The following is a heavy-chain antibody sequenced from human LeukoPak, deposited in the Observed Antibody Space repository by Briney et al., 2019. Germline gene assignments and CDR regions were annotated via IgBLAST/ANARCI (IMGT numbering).Heavy chain of an antibody. CDR3: ARDTGGLVPAAMFDP. J-gene: IGHJ5*02. D-gene: IGHD2-2*01. CDR2: IIPIFGTA. Sequence: ASVKVSCKASGGTFSSYAISWVRQAPGQGLEWMGGIIPIFGTANYAQKFQGRVTITADESTSTAYMELSSLRSEDTAVYYCARDTGGLVPAAMFDPWGQGTLVTVS. CDR1: GGTFSSYA. V-gene: IGHV1-69*13.